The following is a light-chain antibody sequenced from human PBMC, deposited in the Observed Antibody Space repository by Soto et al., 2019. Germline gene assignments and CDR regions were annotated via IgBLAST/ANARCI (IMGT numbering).Light chain of an antibody. J-gene: IGKJ1*01. Sequence: DIQMTQSPSTLSASVGDRVTIFCRASQSISSRLAWYPPTPGKATNLLIYKASTLESGVPSRVRGSGSGKEFTLTISRLQPEDGATDEGQQSNSYSRTFGQGTKVDIK. CDR2: KAS. CDR3: QQSNSYSRT. V-gene: IGKV1-5*03. CDR1: QSISSR.